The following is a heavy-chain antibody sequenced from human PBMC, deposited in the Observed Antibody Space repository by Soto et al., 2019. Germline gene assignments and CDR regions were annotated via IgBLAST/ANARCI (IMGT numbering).Heavy chain of an antibody. Sequence: SETLSLTCAVYGGSFSGYYWTWIRQPPGTGLEWIGEINHSGSTNYNPSLKSRVTISVDTSKNQSSLKLTSVTAADTAVYYCARDKITGLFDYWGQGTLVNVS. J-gene: IGHJ4*02. CDR3: ARDKITGLFDY. V-gene: IGHV4-34*01. CDR1: GGSFSGYY. D-gene: IGHD1-1*01. CDR2: INHSGST.